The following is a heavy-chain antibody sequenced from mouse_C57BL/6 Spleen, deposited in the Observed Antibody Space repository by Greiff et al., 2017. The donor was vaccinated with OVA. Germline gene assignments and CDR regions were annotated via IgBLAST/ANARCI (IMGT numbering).Heavy chain of an antibody. CDR2: INPNNGGT. CDR3: AYGAWFAY. CDR1: GYTFTDYN. Sequence: EVQGVESGPELVKPGASVKMSCKASGYTFTDYNMHWVKQSHGKSLEWIGYINPNNGGTSYNQKFKGKATLTVNKSSSTAYMELRSLTSEDSAVYYCAYGAWFAYWGQGTLVTVSA. V-gene: IGHV1-22*01. J-gene: IGHJ3*01. D-gene: IGHD1-1*02.